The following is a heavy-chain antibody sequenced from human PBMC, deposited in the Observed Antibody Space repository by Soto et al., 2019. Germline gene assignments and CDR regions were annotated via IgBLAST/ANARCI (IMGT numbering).Heavy chain of an antibody. CDR2: INPSGGSA. CDR3: TRTQRTWYQDSTGLIAGLVY. V-gene: IGHV1-46*02. Sequence: GASVKVSCKTSGYNFNNYYMHWVRQAPGQGLEWMGIINPSGGSANYAQKFQARVTMTRDTSTSTFYMEVSSLRSTDTAVYYCTRTQRTWYQDSTGLIAGLVYWGQGTPVTVSS. J-gene: IGHJ4*02. CDR1: GYNFNNYY. D-gene: IGHD3-22*01.